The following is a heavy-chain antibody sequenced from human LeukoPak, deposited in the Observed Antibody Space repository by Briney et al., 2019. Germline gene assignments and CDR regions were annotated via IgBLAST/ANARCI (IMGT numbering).Heavy chain of an antibody. V-gene: IGHV4-34*01. CDR1: GGSFSGYY. CDR2: INHSGST. CDR3: ARGPGTPQTYPEQGSRCYYYGMDV. Sequence: SETLSLTCAVYGGSFSGYYWSWIRQPPGKGLEWIGEINHSGSTNYNPSLKSRVTISVDTSKNQFSLKLSSVTAADTAVYYCARGPGTPQTYPEQGSRCYYYGMDVWGKGTTVTVSS. J-gene: IGHJ6*04. D-gene: IGHD1-1*01.